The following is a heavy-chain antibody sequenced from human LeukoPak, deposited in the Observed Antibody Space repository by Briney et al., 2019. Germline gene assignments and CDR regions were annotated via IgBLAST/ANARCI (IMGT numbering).Heavy chain of an antibody. D-gene: IGHD1-26*01. Sequence: SETLSLTCTVSGGSITSYYWSWIRQPQGKGLEWIGYIYYSGSTNYNPSLKSRVTISEDTSKNQFSLKLSSVTAADTAVYYCARVGSGGSSYYIDYWGQGTLVTVSS. J-gene: IGHJ4*02. CDR3: ARVGSGGSSYYIDY. CDR2: IYYSGST. V-gene: IGHV4-59*01. CDR1: GGSITSYY.